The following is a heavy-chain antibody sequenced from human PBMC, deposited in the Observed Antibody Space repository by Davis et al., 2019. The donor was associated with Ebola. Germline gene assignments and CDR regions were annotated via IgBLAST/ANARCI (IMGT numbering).Heavy chain of an antibody. Sequence: GGSLRLSCTASGFTFGDYAMSWVRQAPGKGLEWVGFIRSKAYGGTTEYAASVKGRFTISRDDSKSIAYLQMNSLKTEDTAVYYCTRDARPAAILNFDYWGQGTLVTVSS. D-gene: IGHD2-2*01. V-gene: IGHV3-49*04. CDR3: TRDARPAAILNFDY. CDR2: IRSKAYGGTT. CDR1: GFTFGDYA. J-gene: IGHJ4*02.